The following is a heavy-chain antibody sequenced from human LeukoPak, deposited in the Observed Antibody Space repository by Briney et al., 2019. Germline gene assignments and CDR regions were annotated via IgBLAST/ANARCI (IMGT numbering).Heavy chain of an antibody. CDR1: GGSISSSNW. D-gene: IGHD6-13*01. J-gene: IGHJ4*02. CDR2: IYHSGGT. CDR3: ATQIAAQNYFDY. V-gene: IGHV4-4*02. Sequence: PSETLSLTCAVSGGSISSSNWWSWVRQPPGQGLEWIGEIYHSGGTNYNPSLKSRVTISVDKSKNQFSLKLSSVTAADTAVYYCATQIAAQNYFDYWGQGALVTVSS.